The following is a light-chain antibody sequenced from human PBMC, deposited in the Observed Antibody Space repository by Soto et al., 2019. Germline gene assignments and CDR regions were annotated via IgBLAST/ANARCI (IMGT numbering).Light chain of an antibody. CDR3: QQYNNWLGT. CDR2: GAS. CDR1: QSVSSN. J-gene: IGKJ1*01. V-gene: IGKV3-15*01. Sequence: EIVMTQSPATLSVSPGERATLSCRASQSVSSNLAWYQQKPGQAPRLLIYGASTRATGIPARFSGSGSGTEFTLTISSLQSEDFVVYYCQQYNNWLGTFGQGTKVEIK.